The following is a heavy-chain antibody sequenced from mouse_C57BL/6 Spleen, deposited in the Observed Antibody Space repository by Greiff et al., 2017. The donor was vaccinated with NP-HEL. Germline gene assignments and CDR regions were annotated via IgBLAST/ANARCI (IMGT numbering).Heavy chain of an antibody. CDR1: GFTFSDYY. CDR2: ISNGGGST. V-gene: IGHV5-12*01. J-gene: IGHJ3*01. Sequence: EVQRVESGGGLVRPGGSLKLSCAASGFTFSDYYMYWVRQTPEKRLEWVAYISNGGGSTYYPDTVKGRFTISRDNAKNTLYLQMSRLKAEDTAMYYCARYGFAYWGQGTLVTVSA. CDR3: ARYGFAY.